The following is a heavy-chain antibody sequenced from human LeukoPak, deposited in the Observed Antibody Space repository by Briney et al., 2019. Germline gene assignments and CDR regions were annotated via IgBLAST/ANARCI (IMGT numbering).Heavy chain of an antibody. D-gene: IGHD3-22*01. CDR2: ISSSGGAI. V-gene: IGHV3-48*03. Sequence: PGGSLRLSCAASGFTFSNYEMNWVRQAPGRGLEWLSYISSSGGAIYYADSVKGRFTISRDNVKNSVYLQMKRLRAEDTAVYYCAIGPPNYLESSGYFYLWGQGTLVTVSS. J-gene: IGHJ4*02. CDR3: AIGPPNYLESSGYFYL. CDR1: GFTFSNYE.